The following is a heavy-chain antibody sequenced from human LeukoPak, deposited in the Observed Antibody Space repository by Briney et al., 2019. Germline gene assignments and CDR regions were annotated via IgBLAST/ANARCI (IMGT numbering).Heavy chain of an antibody. CDR1: GFTFSSYS. CDR3: ARGNSIPNYFDY. D-gene: IGHD3-3*02. Sequence: GGSLRLSCAASGFTFSSYSVNWVRQAPGKGLEWVSSISSSSSYIYYADSVKGRFTISRDNAKNSLYLQMNSLRAEDTAVYYCARGNSIPNYFDYWGQGTLVTVSS. V-gene: IGHV3-21*01. CDR2: ISSSSSYI. J-gene: IGHJ4*02.